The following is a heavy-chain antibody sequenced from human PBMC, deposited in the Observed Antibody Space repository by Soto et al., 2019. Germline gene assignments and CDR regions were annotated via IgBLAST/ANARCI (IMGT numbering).Heavy chain of an antibody. CDR3: AKSGTRSYYSYYYMDV. CDR1: GFTFDDYA. J-gene: IGHJ6*03. V-gene: IGHV3-9*01. CDR2: ISWNGDNI. Sequence: EVQLVESGGGLVQPGRSLRLSCAASGFTFDDYAMHWVRQAPGKGLEWVSGISWNGDNIGYAGAVKGRFTISRDNAKTSLYLQMNSLRAEGTALYYCAKSGTRSYYSYYYMDVWGKGNTVTVSS. D-gene: IGHD1-26*01.